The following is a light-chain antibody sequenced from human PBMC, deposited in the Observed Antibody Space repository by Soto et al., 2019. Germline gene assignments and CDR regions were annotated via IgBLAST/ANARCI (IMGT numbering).Light chain of an antibody. CDR1: SGNSSND. V-gene: IGLV4-69*01. J-gene: IGLJ2*01. CDR2: VNSDGSH. CDR3: QTWGTGIQV. Sequence: QSVLTQSPSASASLGASVKLTCTLSSGNSSNDISWHQQQPEKGPRYLMKVNSDGSHNKGGGIPDRFSGSSSGAEHYLTISSLQSEDEADYFCQTWGTGIQVFGGGTQLTVL.